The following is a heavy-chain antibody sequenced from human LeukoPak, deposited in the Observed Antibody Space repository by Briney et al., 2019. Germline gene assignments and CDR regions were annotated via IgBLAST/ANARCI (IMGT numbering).Heavy chain of an antibody. D-gene: IGHD5-24*01. CDR1: GFTFSGNW. CDR3: AKLLGTATTYDS. CDR2: INPDGSQK. V-gene: IGHV3-7*01. Sequence: GGSLRLSCEASGFTFSGNWMSWVRQAPGKGLEWVASINPDGSQKLYVDSVKGRFTISRDNTKGSLYLQMNSLGAEDAAMYYCAKLLGTATTYDSWGQGTRVTVSS. J-gene: IGHJ4*02.